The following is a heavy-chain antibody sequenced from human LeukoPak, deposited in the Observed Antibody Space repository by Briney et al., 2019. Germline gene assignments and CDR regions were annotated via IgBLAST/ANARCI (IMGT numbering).Heavy chain of an antibody. V-gene: IGHV4-59*01. Sequence: PSETLSLTCTVSGGSISSYYRSWIRQPPGKGLEWIGYIYYSGSTNYNPSLKSRVTISVDTSKNQFSLKLSSVTAADTAVYYCARTLGGSSWYKFDYWGQGTLVTVSS. CDR3: ARTLGGSSWYKFDY. CDR2: IYYSGST. D-gene: IGHD6-13*01. CDR1: GGSISSYY. J-gene: IGHJ4*02.